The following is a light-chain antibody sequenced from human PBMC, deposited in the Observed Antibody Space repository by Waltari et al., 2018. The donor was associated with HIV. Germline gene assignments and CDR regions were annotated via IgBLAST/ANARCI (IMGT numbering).Light chain of an antibody. CDR2: GAS. V-gene: IGKV3D-7*01. CDR1: QRIDTTS. J-gene: IGKJ1*01. CDR3: LQDYNLPGA. Sequence: VLTQSPGTLSVSPGERATLSCRASQRIDTTSVSWYQHKAGQPPRLLIYGASTRASGIPPRFSGSGSGTDFTLTISGLQPEDFASYYCLQDYNLPGAFGQGTRVEIK.